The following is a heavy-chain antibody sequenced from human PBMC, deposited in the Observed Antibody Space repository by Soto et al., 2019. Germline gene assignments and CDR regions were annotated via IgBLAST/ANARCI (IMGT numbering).Heavy chain of an antibody. CDR3: ARDTWADDYSNYDY. V-gene: IGHV3-21*06. Sequence: EVQLVESGGGLVKPGGSLRLSCAASGFTFDTYSMNWVRQAPGKGLEWVSSITSSGDYIQYADSVKGRFIISRDNAKNSLYLQMSGLRAEDAAVYYCARDTWADDYSNYDYWGQGTLVTVSS. CDR1: GFTFDTYS. J-gene: IGHJ4*02. D-gene: IGHD4-4*01. CDR2: ITSSGDYI.